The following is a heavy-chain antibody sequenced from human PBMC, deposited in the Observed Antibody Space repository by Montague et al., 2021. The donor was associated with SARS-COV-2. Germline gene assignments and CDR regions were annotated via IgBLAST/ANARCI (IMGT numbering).Heavy chain of an antibody. CDR2: IDWDDDK. D-gene: IGHD6-19*01. Sequence: PALVKPTQTLTLTCTFSGFSLSTSGMCVSWIRQPPGKALEWLARIDWDDDKYSSTSLKTRLTISKDTSKNQVVLTMTNMDPVDTATYYCAREYSSGVYFDYWGQGTLVTVSS. CDR3: AREYSSGVYFDY. CDR1: GFSLSTSGMC. V-gene: IGHV2-70*11. J-gene: IGHJ4*02.